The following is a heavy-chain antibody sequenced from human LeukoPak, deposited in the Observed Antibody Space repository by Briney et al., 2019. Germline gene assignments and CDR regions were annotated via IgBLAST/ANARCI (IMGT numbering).Heavy chain of an antibody. V-gene: IGHV3-21*01. CDR3: ARLRRNSDTSGYYYYYDY. CDR2: VNTVSSHI. D-gene: IGHD3-22*01. Sequence: GGSLRLSCVASGLTFSSYSFNWVRQAPGKGLEWVSSVNTVSSHIYYTDSVRGRFTISRDNADNSLYLQMNGLRAEDTGVYYCARLRRNSDTSGYYYYYDYWGQGTLVTVSS. CDR1: GLTFSSYS. J-gene: IGHJ4*02.